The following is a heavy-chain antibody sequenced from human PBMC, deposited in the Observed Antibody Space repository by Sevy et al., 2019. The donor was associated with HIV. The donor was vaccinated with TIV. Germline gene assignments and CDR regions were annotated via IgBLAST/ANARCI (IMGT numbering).Heavy chain of an antibody. Sequence: ASVKVSCMASGYTFSRSVITWVRQAPGQGLEWMGWISTYNGKTNYAQKFQDRVTMTKDTSTNTAYMELRSLRSDDTAIYFCGRGRGIAGAGGGYYSDYWGQGSLVTVSS. J-gene: IGHJ4*02. CDR2: ISTYNGKT. CDR1: GYTFSRSV. V-gene: IGHV1-18*04. D-gene: IGHD6-19*01. CDR3: GRGRGIAGAGGGYYSDY.